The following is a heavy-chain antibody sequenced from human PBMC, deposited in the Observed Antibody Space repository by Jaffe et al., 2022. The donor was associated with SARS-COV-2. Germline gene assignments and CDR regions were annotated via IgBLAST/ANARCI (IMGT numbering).Heavy chain of an antibody. CDR3: ARTNGPTLTYNFGPDS. CDR2: IYYSGST. D-gene: IGHD1-1*01. Sequence: QLQLQESGPGLVKPSETLSLTCTVSGGSISSSSYYWGWIRHSPGKGLEWIGSIYYSGSTYYNPSLKSRVTISVDTSENQFSLRLSSVTAADTAVYYCARTNGPTLTYNFGPDSWGQGTLVTVSS. J-gene: IGHJ4*02. V-gene: IGHV4-39*01. CDR1: GGSISSSSYY.